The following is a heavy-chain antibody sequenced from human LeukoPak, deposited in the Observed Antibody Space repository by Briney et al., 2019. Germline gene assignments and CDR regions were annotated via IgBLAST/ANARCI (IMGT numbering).Heavy chain of an antibody. CDR1: GYTFTSYY. V-gene: IGHV1-46*01. J-gene: IGHJ3*02. CDR2: INCSSGRA. Sequence: ASVKVSCKASGYTFTSYYIHWVRQAPGQGLEWMGIINCSSGRATYAQKFQGRVTMTRETSTSTVYMAVRSLRAEDTAVYYCARVLEKYSDSSGYDAFDIWGQGTKVTVSS. CDR3: ARVLEKYSDSSGYDAFDI. D-gene: IGHD3-22*01.